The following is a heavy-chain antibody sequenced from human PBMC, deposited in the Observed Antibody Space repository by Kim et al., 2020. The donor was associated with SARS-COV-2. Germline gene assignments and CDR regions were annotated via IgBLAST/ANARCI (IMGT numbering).Heavy chain of an antibody. Sequence: SVKVSCKASGGTFSSYAISWVRQAPGQGLEWMGGIIPIFGTANYAQKFQGRVTITADESTSTAYMELSSLRSEDTAVYYCAREGAMVRGELDYWGQGTLVTVSS. V-gene: IGHV1-69*13. J-gene: IGHJ4*02. CDR2: IIPIFGTA. D-gene: IGHD3-10*01. CDR3: AREGAMVRGELDY. CDR1: GGTFSSYA.